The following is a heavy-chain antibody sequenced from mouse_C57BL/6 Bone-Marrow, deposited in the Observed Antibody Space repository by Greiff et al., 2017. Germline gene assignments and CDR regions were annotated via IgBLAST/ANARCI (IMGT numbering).Heavy chain of an antibody. V-gene: IGHV1-39*01. Sequence: EVQLQQPGPELVKPGASVKLSCKASGYSFTDYNMNWVKQSNGQCLEWIGVLNPNYGTTSYNQKFKGKATLTVDQSSSTAYMQLNSLTSEYSAVYYCERGDDYDETRDYWGQGTSVTVSS. CDR3: ERGDDYDETRDY. D-gene: IGHD2-4*01. J-gene: IGHJ4*01. CDR2: LNPNYGTT. CDR1: GYSFTDYN.